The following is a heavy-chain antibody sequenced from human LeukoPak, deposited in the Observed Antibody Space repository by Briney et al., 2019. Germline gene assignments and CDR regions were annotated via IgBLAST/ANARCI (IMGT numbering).Heavy chain of an antibody. V-gene: IGHV7-4-1*02. CDR3: ARDPSLLRPPGRQPLLSFDY. J-gene: IGHJ4*02. CDR1: GYTFTYYA. D-gene: IGHD2/OR15-2a*01. CDR2: IHTNTGNP. Sequence: ASVKVSCKASGYTFTYYAMNWVRQAPGQGLEWMGWIHTNTGNPTYAQGFTGRFVFSLDTSVSTAYLQISSLKAEDTAVYYCARDPSLLRPPGRQPLLSFDYWGQGTLVTVSS.